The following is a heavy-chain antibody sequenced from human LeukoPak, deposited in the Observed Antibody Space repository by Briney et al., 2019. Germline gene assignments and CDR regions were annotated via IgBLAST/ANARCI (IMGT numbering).Heavy chain of an antibody. D-gene: IGHD3-3*01. CDR1: GFTFSSYW. V-gene: IGHV3-74*01. Sequence: GGSLRLSCAASGFTFSSYWMHWVRQAPGKGLVWVSRINSDGSSTTYADSVKGRFTISRDNAKNTLYLQMNSLRAEDTAVYYCARAERRGYDFWSGYYGKGYFDYWGQGTLVTVSS. CDR2: INSDGSST. CDR3: ARAERRGYDFWSGYYGKGYFDY. J-gene: IGHJ4*02.